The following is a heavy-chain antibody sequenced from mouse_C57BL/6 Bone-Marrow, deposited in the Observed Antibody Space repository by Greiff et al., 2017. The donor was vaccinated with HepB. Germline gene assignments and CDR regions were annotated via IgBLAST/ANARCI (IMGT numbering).Heavy chain of an antibody. V-gene: IGHV5-6*01. Sequence: EVKLMESGGDLVKPGGSLKLSCAASGFTFSSYCMSWVRQTPDKRLEWVATISSGGSYTYYPDSVKGRFTISRDNAKSTLYLQMSSLKSEDTAMYYCARQGGYYDYWGQGTTLTVSA. CDR2: ISSGGSYT. J-gene: IGHJ2*01. CDR3: ARQGGYYDY. CDR1: GFTFSSYC. D-gene: IGHD2-3*01.